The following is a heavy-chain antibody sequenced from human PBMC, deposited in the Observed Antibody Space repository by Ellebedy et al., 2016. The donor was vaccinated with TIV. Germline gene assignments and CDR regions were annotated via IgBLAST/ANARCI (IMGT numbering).Heavy chain of an antibody. CDR3: ARIGGVSFGERPIDY. J-gene: IGHJ4*02. CDR1: GGSISRYY. D-gene: IGHD3-10*01. V-gene: IGHV4-59*01. Sequence: SETLSLTCIVSGGSISRYYWSWIRQPPGRGLEWIGNIYYTGTTNYNPSLQSRVTLSLDKSKNQFPLRLTSVTDADTAFYYCARIGGVSFGERPIDYWGQGTLVTVSS. CDR2: IYYTGTT.